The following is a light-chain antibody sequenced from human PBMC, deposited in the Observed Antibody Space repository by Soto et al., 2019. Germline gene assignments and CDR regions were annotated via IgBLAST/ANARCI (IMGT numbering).Light chain of an antibody. CDR2: EVS. Sequence: QSALTQPASVSVSPGQSITISCTGTSSDVVSYNLVSWYQQHPGKAPKLMIYEVSKRPSGVSNRFSGSKSGNTASLTISGLQAEDEADYYCCSYAGSSTPVVFGGGTKVTVL. CDR3: CSYAGSSTPVV. J-gene: IGLJ2*01. CDR1: SSDVVSYNL. V-gene: IGLV2-23*02.